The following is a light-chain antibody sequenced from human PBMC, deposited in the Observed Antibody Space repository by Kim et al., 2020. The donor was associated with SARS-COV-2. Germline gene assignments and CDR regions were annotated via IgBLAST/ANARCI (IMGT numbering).Light chain of an antibody. CDR1: ENIGTL. CDR3: QHYSRFPYT. Sequence: ASVGDIVTITCRASENIGTLLAWYQQKPGRAPSLLIYLSSTLESGVPSRFSGTGSGTEFSLSITSLQPDDFATYYCQHYSRFPYTFGQGTKLEI. V-gene: IGKV1-5*03. CDR2: LSS. J-gene: IGKJ2*01.